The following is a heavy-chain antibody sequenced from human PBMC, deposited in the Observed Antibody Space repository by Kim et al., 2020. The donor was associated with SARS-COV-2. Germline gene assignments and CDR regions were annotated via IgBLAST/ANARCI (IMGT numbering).Heavy chain of an antibody. V-gene: IGHV6-1*01. Sequence: SQTLSLTCAISGDSVSSNSAAWNWIRQSPSRGLEWLGRTYYRSKWYNDYAVSVKSRITINPDTSKNQFSLQLNSVTPEDTAVYYCARDEGEVRGGRDYYGMDVWGQGTTVTVSS. CDR2: TYYRSKWYN. D-gene: IGHD3-10*01. J-gene: IGHJ6*02. CDR3: ARDEGEVRGGRDYYGMDV. CDR1: GDSVSSNSAA.